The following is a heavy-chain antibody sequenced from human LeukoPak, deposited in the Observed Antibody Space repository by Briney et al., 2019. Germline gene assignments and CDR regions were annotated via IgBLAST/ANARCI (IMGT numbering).Heavy chain of an antibody. V-gene: IGHV3-7*01. CDR3: ARDTYYYDSSGHTY. Sequence: GGSLRLSCAASGFTVSSNYMNWVRQAPGKGLEWVANIKQDGSEKYYVDSVKGRFTITRDNAKNSLYLQMNSLRAEDTAVYYCARDTYYYDSSGHTYWGQGTLVTASS. D-gene: IGHD3-22*01. J-gene: IGHJ4*02. CDR1: GFTVSSNY. CDR2: IKQDGSEK.